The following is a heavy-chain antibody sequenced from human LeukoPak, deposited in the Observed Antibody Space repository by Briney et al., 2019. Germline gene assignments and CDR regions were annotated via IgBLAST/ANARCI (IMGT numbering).Heavy chain of an antibody. CDR1: GFTFSSYW. Sequence: GGSLRLSCAASGFTFSSYWMSWARQAPGKGLDWVANIKQDGSEKYYVASVKGRFTISRDNAKNSLYLQMNSLRAEDTAVYYCAGFVSWGIDYWGQGTLVTVSS. CDR3: AGFVSWGIDY. CDR2: IKQDGSEK. J-gene: IGHJ4*02. D-gene: IGHD6-13*01. V-gene: IGHV3-7*01.